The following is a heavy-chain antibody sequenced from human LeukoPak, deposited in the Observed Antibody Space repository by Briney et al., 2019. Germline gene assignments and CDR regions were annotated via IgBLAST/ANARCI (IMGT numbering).Heavy chain of an antibody. CDR1: GYTFTGYY. Sequence: ASVKVSCKASGYTFTGYYMHWVRQAPGQGLEWMGWINPNSGGTNYAQKFQGRVTMTRDTSISTAYMELSRLRSEDTAVYYCARSIAARPTPYYYYYYMDVWGKGTTVTVSS. CDR2: INPNSGGT. J-gene: IGHJ6*03. D-gene: IGHD6-6*01. V-gene: IGHV1-2*02. CDR3: ARSIAARPTPYYYYYYMDV.